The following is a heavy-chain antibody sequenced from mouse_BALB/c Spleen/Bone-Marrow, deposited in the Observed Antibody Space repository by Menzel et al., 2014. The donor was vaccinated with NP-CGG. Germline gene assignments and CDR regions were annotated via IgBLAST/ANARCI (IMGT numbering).Heavy chain of an antibody. CDR2: INPYNDDT. V-gene: IGHV1-14*01. D-gene: IGHD2-14*01. CDR3: ARGGRYDERTWFAY. Sequence: QLVESGPELVKPGASVKMSCKASGYTFTSYVMHWVKQKPGLGLEWIGYINPYNDDTEYNEKFKSKATLTVDKSSSTAFMQLSSLTSEDSAVYYCARGGRYDERTWFAYWGQGTLVTVSA. CDR1: GYTFTSYV. J-gene: IGHJ3*01.